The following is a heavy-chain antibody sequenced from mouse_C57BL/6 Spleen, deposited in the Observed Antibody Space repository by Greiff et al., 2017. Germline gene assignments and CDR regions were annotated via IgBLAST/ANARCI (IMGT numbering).Heavy chain of an antibody. J-gene: IGHJ2*01. V-gene: IGHV5-4*01. CDR2: ISDGGSYT. Sequence: VQLKESGGGLVKPGGSLKLSCAASGFTFSSYAMSWVRQTPEKRLEWVATISDGGSYTYYPDNVKGRFTISRDNAKNNLYLQMSHLKSEDTAMYYCARVWDSYFDYWGQGTTLTVSS. CDR3: ARVWDSYFDY. D-gene: IGHD4-1*01. CDR1: GFTFSSYA.